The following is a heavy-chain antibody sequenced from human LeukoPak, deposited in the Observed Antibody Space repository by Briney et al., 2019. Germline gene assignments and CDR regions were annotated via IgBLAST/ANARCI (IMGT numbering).Heavy chain of an antibody. CDR2: INHSEST. J-gene: IGHJ3*01. CDR3: ARFQWEPPGAFDV. Sequence: SETLSLTCAVYGGSINGYYWSWIRQPPGKGLEWIGEINHSESTNYNPSLKSRVTISVDTSKNQFSLKLSSVTAADTAVYYCARFQWEPPGAFDVWGQGKMVTVSS. V-gene: IGHV4-34*01. D-gene: IGHD1-26*01. CDR1: GGSINGYY.